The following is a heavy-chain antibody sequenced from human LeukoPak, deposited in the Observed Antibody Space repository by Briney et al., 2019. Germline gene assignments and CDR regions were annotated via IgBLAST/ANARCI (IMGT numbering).Heavy chain of an antibody. J-gene: IGHJ4*02. D-gene: IGHD3-22*01. V-gene: IGHV3-15*01. CDR3: TTDWYYYDSSGYYPIF. Sequence: GGSLRLSCAASGFPFSDVWMSWVRQSPGKGLEWVVRIKSRADCGTADYAAPLKGRFTFSRDDSKNTLYLQMNSLKTEDTAVYYCTTDWYYYDSSGYYPIFWGQGTLVTVSS. CDR2: IKSRADCGTA. CDR1: GFPFSDVW.